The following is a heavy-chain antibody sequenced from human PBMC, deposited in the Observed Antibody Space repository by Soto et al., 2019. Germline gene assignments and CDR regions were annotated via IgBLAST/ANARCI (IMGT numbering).Heavy chain of an antibody. CDR1: GFTFSNAW. D-gene: IGHD2-15*01. Sequence: EMQLVESGRGLVKPGGSLRLSCAASGFTFSNAWMSWVRQAPGKGLEWVGRIKSKTDGGTTDYAAPVKGRFTIARDDSRNTLYVQMNSLKTEVTAMYYCTTDIGHGGLDYLGQGTLVTVSS. J-gene: IGHJ4*02. CDR3: TTDIGHGGLDY. V-gene: IGHV3-15*01. CDR2: IKSKTDGGTT.